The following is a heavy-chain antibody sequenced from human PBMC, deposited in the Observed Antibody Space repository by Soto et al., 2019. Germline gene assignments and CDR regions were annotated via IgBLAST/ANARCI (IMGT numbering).Heavy chain of an antibody. CDR1: GFTFSSYA. V-gene: IGHV3-23*01. D-gene: IGHD1-26*01. CDR2: ITGSGGST. Sequence: EVQLLESGGGLVQPGGSLRLSCAASGFTFSSYAMSWVRQAPGKGLEWVSTITGSGGSTYYADSAKGRFTISRDNSKNTLYLQMSSLRAEDTAIYYCAKDQYSGSPGKPDYWGQGTLVTVSS. CDR3: AKDQYSGSPGKPDY. J-gene: IGHJ4*02.